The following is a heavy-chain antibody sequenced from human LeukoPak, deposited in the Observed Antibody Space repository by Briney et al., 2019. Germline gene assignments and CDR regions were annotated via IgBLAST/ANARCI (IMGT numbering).Heavy chain of an antibody. Sequence: GGSPRLSCAASGFTFSSYSMNWVRQAPGKGLEWVSSISSSSSYIYYADSVKGRFTISRDNAKNSLYLQMNSLRSEDTAVYYCARDGSGSPRIFGYWGQGTLVTVSS. J-gene: IGHJ4*02. CDR3: ARDGSGSPRIFGY. CDR1: GFTFSSYS. D-gene: IGHD3-10*01. V-gene: IGHV3-21*04. CDR2: ISSSSSYI.